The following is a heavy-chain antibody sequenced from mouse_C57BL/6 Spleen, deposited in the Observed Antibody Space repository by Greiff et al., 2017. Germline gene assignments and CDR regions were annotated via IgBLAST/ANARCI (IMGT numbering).Heavy chain of an antibody. V-gene: IGHV14-3*01. CDR2: IDPANGNT. CDR3: ARRSVVPYYYAMDY. CDR1: GFNIKNTY. Sequence: VQLKESVAELVRPGASVKLSCTASGFNIKNTYMYWVKQRPEQGLEWIGRIDPANGNTKYAPKFQGKATITADTSSNTAYLQLSSLTSEDTAIYYCARRSVVPYYYAMDYWGQGTSVTVSS. J-gene: IGHJ4*01. D-gene: IGHD1-1*01.